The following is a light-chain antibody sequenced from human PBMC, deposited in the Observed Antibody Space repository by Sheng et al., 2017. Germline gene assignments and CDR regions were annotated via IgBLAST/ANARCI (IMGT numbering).Light chain of an antibody. CDR2: GAS. V-gene: IGKV3-15*01. CDR1: QSVDRY. J-gene: IGKJ1*01. CDR3: QQYSDWPRGT. Sequence: EIVMTQSPATLSVSPGERATLSCRASQSVDRYLAWYHQNPGQAPRLLIYGASTRATGIPPAXFNGSGSGTEFTLTISSLQSEDFAVYFCQQYSDWPRGTFGQGTKVEIK.